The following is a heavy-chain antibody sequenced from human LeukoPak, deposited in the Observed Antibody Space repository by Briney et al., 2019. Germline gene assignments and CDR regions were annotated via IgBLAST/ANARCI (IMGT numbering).Heavy chain of an antibody. CDR1: GSTFTHYG. V-gene: IGHV1-18*01. CDR3: ARPLGTITKGLLGV. Sequence: ASVKVSCKASGSTFTHYGLNWVRQAPGHGLEWMGWISVDNGNKNYEQKLQGRLTMTTDTSTSTAYMELRGLRTDDTDVYYCARPLGTITKGLLGVWGQGTTVTVS. CDR2: ISVDNGNK. J-gene: IGHJ6*02. D-gene: IGHD3-10*01.